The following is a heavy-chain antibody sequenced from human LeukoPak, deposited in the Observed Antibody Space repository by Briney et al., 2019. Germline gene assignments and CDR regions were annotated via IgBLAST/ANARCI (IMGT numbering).Heavy chain of an antibody. Sequence: PGGSLRLSCAASGFTFSSYEMNWVRQAPGKGLKWVSYISSSSSAINSADSVKGRFTISRDNAKNSLFLQMNSLRDEDTAVYYCARGGWARPDYWGQGTLVTVSS. CDR1: GFTFSSYE. D-gene: IGHD3-10*01. CDR3: ARGGWARPDY. CDR2: ISSSSSAI. V-gene: IGHV3-48*02. J-gene: IGHJ4*02.